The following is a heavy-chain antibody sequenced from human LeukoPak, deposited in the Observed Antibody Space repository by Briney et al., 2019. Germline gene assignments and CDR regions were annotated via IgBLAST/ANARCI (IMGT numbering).Heavy chain of an antibody. V-gene: IGHV1-18*01. CDR1: GYTFTSYG. CDR2: ISAYNGNT. CDR3: ASSKYCSGGSCADY. D-gene: IGHD2-15*01. J-gene: IGHJ4*02. Sequence: ASVKVSCKASGYTFTSYGISWVRQAPGQGLEWMGWISAYNGNTNYAQKHQGRVTMTTDTSTSTAYMELRSLRSDDTAVYYCASSKYCSGGSCADYWGQGTLVTVSS.